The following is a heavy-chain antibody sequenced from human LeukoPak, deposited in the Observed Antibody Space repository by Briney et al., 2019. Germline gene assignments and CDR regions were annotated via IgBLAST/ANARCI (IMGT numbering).Heavy chain of an antibody. D-gene: IGHD1-26*01. CDR1: GFTVSSNY. V-gene: IGHV3-23*01. CDR2: ISGSGGGT. Sequence: GGSLRLSCAASGFTVSSNYMTWVRQAPGKGLEWVSAISGSGGGTYYADSVKGRFTISRDNSKSTLYLQMNSLRAEDTAVYYCAKDQDPYSGSYDYFDYWGQGTLVTVSS. J-gene: IGHJ4*02. CDR3: AKDQDPYSGSYDYFDY.